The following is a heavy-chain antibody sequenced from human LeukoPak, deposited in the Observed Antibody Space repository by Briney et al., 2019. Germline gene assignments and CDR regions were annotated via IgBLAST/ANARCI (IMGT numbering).Heavy chain of an antibody. CDR2: IYHSGST. V-gene: IGHV4-30-2*01. Sequence: SQTLSLTCAVSGGSISSGGYSWSWIRQPPGKGLEWIGYIYHSGSTYYNPSLKSRVTISVDRSKNQFSLKLSSVTAADTAVYYCASQLWLGEQNWFDPWGQGTLVTVSS. CDR3: ASQLWLGEQNWFDP. J-gene: IGHJ5*02. D-gene: IGHD3-10*01. CDR1: GGSISSGGYS.